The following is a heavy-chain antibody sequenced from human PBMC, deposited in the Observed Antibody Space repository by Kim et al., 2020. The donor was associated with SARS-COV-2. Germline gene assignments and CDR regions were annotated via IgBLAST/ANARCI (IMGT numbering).Heavy chain of an antibody. Sequence: GGSLRLSCAASGFTFSDYYMSWIRQAPGKGLEWVSYISSSGSIKYYADSVKGRFTISRDNAKNSLYLQMNSLRAEDTAVYYCARGFRSEQQVVRGHYWGQGTLVTVSS. V-gene: IGHV3-11*01. CDR1: GFTFSDYY. J-gene: IGHJ4*02. CDR2: ISSSGSIK. D-gene: IGHD6-13*01. CDR3: ARGFRSEQQVVRGHY.